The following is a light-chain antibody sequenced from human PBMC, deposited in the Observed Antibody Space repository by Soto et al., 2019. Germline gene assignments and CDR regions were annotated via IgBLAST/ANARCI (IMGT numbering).Light chain of an antibody. CDR2: DND. V-gene: IGLV1-51*01. CDR1: SSNIGNKF. CDR3: GTWDTSLSAGV. J-gene: IGLJ3*02. Sequence: QSVLTQPPSVSAAPGQKVTISCSGSSSNIGNKFVSWYQQIPGTAPKLLIYDNDKRPSGIPDRFSGSKSGTSATLGTTGLQTGDEADYYCGTWDTSLSAGVFGGGTKVTVL.